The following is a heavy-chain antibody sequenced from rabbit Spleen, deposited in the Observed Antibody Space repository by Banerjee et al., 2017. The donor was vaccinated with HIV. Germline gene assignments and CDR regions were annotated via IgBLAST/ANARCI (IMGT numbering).Heavy chain of an antibody. J-gene: IGHJ4*01. CDR3: ARGCYGANSYCL. CDR2: IDSGGSGST. D-gene: IGHD8-1*01. CDR1: GFSFSNNYY. V-gene: IGHV1S40*01. Sequence: QSLEESGGDLVKPGASLALTCTASGFSFSNNYYMCWVRQAPGKGLEWIGCIDSGGSGSTYYATWAKGRFTISKTSSTVDLKMTSLTAADTATYFCARGCYGANSYCLWGPGTLVTVS.